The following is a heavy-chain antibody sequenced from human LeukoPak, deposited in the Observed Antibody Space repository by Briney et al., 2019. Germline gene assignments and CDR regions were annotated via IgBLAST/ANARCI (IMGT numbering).Heavy chain of an antibody. V-gene: IGHV3-30*03. CDR3: AREYCSGGSCYSYGHFDY. J-gene: IGHJ4*02. D-gene: IGHD2-15*01. CDR1: GFTFSSYG. CDR2: ISYDGSNK. Sequence: GGSLRLSCAASGFTFSSYGMHWVRQAPGKGLEWVAVISYDGSNKYYADSVKGRFTISRDNSKNTLYLQMNSLRAEDTAVYYCAREYCSGGSCYSYGHFDYWGQGTLVTVSS.